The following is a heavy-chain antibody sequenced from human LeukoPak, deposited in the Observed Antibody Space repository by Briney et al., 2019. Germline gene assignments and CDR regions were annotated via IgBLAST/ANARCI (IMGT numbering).Heavy chain of an antibody. CDR1: GGSFSGYY. V-gene: IGHV4-34*01. CDR3: ARDGDYYGSGNFDY. CDR2: INHSGST. J-gene: IGHJ4*02. Sequence: TPSETLSLTSAVYGGSFSGYYWSWIRQPPGKGLEWIGEINHSGSTNYNPSLKSRVTISVDTSKNQFSLKLSSVTAADTAVYYCARDGDYYGSGNFDYWGQGTLVTVSS. D-gene: IGHD3-10*01.